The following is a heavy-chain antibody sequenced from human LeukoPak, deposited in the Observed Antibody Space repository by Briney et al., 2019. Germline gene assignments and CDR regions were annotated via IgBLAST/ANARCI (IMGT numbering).Heavy chain of an antibody. CDR1: GFTVSSNY. D-gene: IGHD3-3*01. CDR2: IYSDNT. V-gene: IGHV3-53*05. J-gene: IGHJ4*02. CDR3: AREMRGYYPHY. Sequence: GGSLRLSCAASGFTVSSNYMSWVRQAPGKGLEWVSVIYSDNTHYSDSVKGRFTITRDDSKNTVSLQMNGLRAEDTALYYCAREMRGYYPHYWGQGTLVTVSP.